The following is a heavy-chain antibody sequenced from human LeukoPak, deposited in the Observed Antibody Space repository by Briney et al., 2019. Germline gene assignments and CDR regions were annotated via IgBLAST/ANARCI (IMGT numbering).Heavy chain of an antibody. J-gene: IGHJ4*02. CDR3: AKDLLYSNYDLVPY. Sequence: GGSLRLSCAASGFSLSAYGVHWVRQAPGKGLEWVAVIWYDGTSKDYADSVKGRFTFSRDNSKNTLYLQMNSLRAEDTAVYYCAKDLLYSNYDLVPYWGQGTLVTVSS. V-gene: IGHV3-33*06. CDR1: GFSLSAYG. CDR2: IWYDGTSK. D-gene: IGHD4-11*01.